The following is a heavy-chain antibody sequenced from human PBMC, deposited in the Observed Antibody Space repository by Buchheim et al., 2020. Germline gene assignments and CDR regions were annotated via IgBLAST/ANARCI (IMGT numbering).Heavy chain of an antibody. CDR3: ARDVSGTSHFDY. V-gene: IGHV3-7*01. CDR2: IKQDGSEK. CDR1: GFTFSSYW. Sequence: EVQLVESGGGLVQPGGSLRLSCAASGFTFSSYWRSWVRQAPGKGLEWVANIKQDGSEKYYVDSVKGRFTISRDNAKNSLYLQMNSLRAEDTAVYYCARDVSGTSHFDYWGQGTL. D-gene: IGHD2-2*01. J-gene: IGHJ4*02.